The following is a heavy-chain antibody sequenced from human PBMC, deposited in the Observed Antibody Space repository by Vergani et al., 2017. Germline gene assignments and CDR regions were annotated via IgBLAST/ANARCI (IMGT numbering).Heavy chain of an antibody. J-gene: IGHJ6*03. CDR1: GFSFSDHY. V-gene: IGHV3-11*04. Sequence: QVQLVESGGGLVKPGGSLRLSCAASGFSFSDHYMTWIRQAPGKGLEWVSYISSSGSTIYYADSVKGRFTISRDNAKNSLYLQMNSLRAEDTAVYYCARHKEQLVPGNYYYYYYMDVWGKGTTVTVSS. CDR3: ARHKEQLVPGNYYYYYYMDV. CDR2: ISSSGSTI. D-gene: IGHD6-13*01.